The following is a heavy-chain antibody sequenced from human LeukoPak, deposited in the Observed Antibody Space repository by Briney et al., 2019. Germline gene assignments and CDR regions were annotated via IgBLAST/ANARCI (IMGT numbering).Heavy chain of an antibody. D-gene: IGHD4-11*01. CDR3: ARHNGAFSRIQTTASGFDP. J-gene: IGHJ5*02. CDR1: GYSFTSYW. CDR2: IYPGDSDT. Sequence: GESLKISCKGSGYSFTSYWIGWVRQMPGKGLEWMGIIYPGDSDTRYSPSFQGQATISADKSISTAYLQWSSLKASDTAMYYCARHNGAFSRIQTTASGFDPWGQGTLVTVSS. V-gene: IGHV5-51*01.